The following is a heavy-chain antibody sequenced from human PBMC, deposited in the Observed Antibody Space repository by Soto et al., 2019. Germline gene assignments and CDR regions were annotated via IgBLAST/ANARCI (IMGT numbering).Heavy chain of an antibody. Sequence: ETLSLTCTVSGGSISSYYWSWIRQPPGKGLEWIGYIYYSGSTNYNPSLKSRVTISVDTSKNQFSLKLSSVTAADTAVYYCARDMVAATPLYYYYYGMDVWGQGTTVTVS. CDR2: IYYSGST. V-gene: IGHV4-59*01. CDR1: GGSISSYY. D-gene: IGHD2-15*01. CDR3: ARDMVAATPLYYYYYGMDV. J-gene: IGHJ6*02.